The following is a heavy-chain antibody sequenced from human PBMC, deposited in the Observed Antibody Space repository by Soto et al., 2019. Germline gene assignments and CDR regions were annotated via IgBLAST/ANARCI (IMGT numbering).Heavy chain of an antibody. CDR3: ARKNPGRVSELPDY. CDR1: GFTFSMYG. J-gene: IGHJ4*02. D-gene: IGHD3-10*01. V-gene: IGHV3-30*03. CDR2: TASDGTNK. Sequence: QVQLVESGGGVVQPGNSVRLSCAASGFTFSMYGMHWVRQAPGKGLEWVAVTASDGTNKFDGDSVKGRFTISRDNPRATLYLQMNSLRPDDTAVYYCARKNPGRVSELPDYWGQGTLVTVSS.